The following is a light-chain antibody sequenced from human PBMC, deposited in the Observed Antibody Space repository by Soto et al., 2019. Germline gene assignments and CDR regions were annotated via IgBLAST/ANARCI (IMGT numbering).Light chain of an antibody. CDR3: LLGYSGGGV. Sequence: QTVVTQEPSLTVSPGGTVTLTCGSNTGAVTSGHYPYWFQQKPGQAPTTLIYDTRNKHSWTPDRFSGSHLGGHAALTLSGAQPEDEADYSGLLGYSGGGVFGVGTKLTVL. CDR2: DTR. V-gene: IGLV7-46*01. CDR1: TGAVTSGHY. J-gene: IGLJ2*01.